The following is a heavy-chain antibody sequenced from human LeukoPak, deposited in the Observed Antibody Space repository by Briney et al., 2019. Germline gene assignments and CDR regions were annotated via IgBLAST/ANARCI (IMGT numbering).Heavy chain of an antibody. CDR1: GFTFTEYY. D-gene: IGHD4-11*01. CDR3: GRDLYTFDY. V-gene: IGHV1-2*02. J-gene: IGHJ4*02. CDR2: INSNNGDT. Sequence: ASVKVSCKASGFTFTEYYVHWVRQAPGQGLEWMGWINSNNGDTNYAQKFQGRVTMTRDTSISTAYMELRRLRSDDTAVYYCGRDLYTFDYWGQGALVTVSS.